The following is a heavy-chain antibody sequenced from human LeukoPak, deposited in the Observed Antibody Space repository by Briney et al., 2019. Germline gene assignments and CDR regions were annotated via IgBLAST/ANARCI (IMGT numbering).Heavy chain of an antibody. D-gene: IGHD6-6*01. Sequence: GGSLRLSCAAYGFTFSSYAMHWVRQAPGKGLEWVAVISYDGSNKYYADSVKGRFTISRDNSKNTLYLQMNSLRAEDTAVYYCARARQHFEYSSSSLDYWGQGTLVTVSS. CDR3: ARARQHFEYSSSSLDY. J-gene: IGHJ4*02. V-gene: IGHV3-30*01. CDR2: ISYDGSNK. CDR1: GFTFSSYA.